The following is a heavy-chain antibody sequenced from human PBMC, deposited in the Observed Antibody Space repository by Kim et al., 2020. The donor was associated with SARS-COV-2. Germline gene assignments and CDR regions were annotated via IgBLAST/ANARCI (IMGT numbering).Heavy chain of an antibody. CDR1: GYTFTDYY. D-gene: IGHD3-16*01. CDR3: ARPLGVGHLYADFDY. V-gene: IGHV1-2*06. J-gene: IGHJ4*02. Sequence: ASVKVSCRASGYTFTDYYIHWVRQAPGQGLEWMGRINPKSGGTNYPQKFQGRVTMTRATSISTAYMEVSSLRSDDTAVYYCARPLGVGHLYADFDYWGLGTLVTVSS. CDR2: INPKSGGT.